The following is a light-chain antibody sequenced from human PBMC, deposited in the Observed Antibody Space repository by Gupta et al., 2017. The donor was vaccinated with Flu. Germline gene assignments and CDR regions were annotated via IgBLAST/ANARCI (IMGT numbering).Light chain of an antibody. CDR3: SSYTRSSTVV. V-gene: IGLV2-14*01. Sequence: QSALTQPASVSGSPGQSITISCTGTSSDVGVYNYVSWYQQHPGKAPKLMIYEVRNRPSGVSNRFSGSKSGNTASLTISGLQAEDEADYYCSSYTRSSTVVFGGGTKLTVL. CDR2: EVR. CDR1: SSDVGVYNY. J-gene: IGLJ2*01.